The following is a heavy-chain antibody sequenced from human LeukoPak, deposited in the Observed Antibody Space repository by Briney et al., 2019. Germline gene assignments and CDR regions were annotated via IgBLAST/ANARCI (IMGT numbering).Heavy chain of an antibody. D-gene: IGHD6-13*01. CDR3: AKGQGLAAAGLFDY. CDR1: GFTFSTYA. Sequence: PGGSLRLSCAASGFTFSTYAMSWVRPAPGKGREWGSSIIGGGGSTYYADSVKGRFTISRDNSKNTLYLQMNSLRAEDTAVYYCAKGQGLAAAGLFDYWGQGTLVTVSS. CDR2: IIGGGGST. J-gene: IGHJ4*02. V-gene: IGHV3-23*01.